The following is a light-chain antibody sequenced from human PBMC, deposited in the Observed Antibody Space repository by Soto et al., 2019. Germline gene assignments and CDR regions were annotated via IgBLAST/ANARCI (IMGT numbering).Light chain of an antibody. CDR1: QSISRY. CDR2: GAS. V-gene: IGKV1-33*01. Sequence: DIQMTQSPSSLSASVGDRVTITCRASQSISRYLNWYQQKPGNSPKVLLYGASILQTGAPSRFSGSGSGTDFTFTISSLQPEDIATYYCQHYDSLPPITFGQGTRLEIK. J-gene: IGKJ5*01. CDR3: QHYDSLPPIT.